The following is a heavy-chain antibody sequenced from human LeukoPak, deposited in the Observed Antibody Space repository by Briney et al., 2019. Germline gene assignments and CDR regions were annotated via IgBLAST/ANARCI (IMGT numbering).Heavy chain of an antibody. D-gene: IGHD2/OR15-2a*01. V-gene: IGHV3-21*01. J-gene: IGHJ4*02. CDR2: INNVASHI. CDR1: GFSISSSA. Sequence: GGSLRLSCAASGFSISSSAMNWVRQAPGKGLEWVSSINNVASHIYYAGSVRGRFTISRDNAKNSVYLQMNSLRAEDTAVYYCTRDATYYLRYGYFDYWGQGTLDTVSS. CDR3: TRDATYYLRYGYFDY.